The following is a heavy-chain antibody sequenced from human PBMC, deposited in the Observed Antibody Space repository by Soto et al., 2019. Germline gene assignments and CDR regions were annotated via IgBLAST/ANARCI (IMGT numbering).Heavy chain of an antibody. J-gene: IGHJ5*02. CDR2: IYYAGST. Sequence: QLQLQESGPGLVKPSETLSITCTVSGGSFSPNYWSWIRQPPGKGLEWVGYIYYAGSTSYNPSLKSRVTISLDTSKGQFSLSLSSVTAADTAVYYCARLGAFYQSLDPWGPGTLVTVSS. D-gene: IGHD3-3*02. CDR1: GGSFSPNY. CDR3: ARLGAFYQSLDP. V-gene: IGHV4-59*08.